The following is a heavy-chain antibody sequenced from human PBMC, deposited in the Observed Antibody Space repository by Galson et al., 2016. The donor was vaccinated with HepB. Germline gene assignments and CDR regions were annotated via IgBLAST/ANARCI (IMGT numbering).Heavy chain of an antibody. CDR3: AKVGDGYNAYYFDY. CDR1: GFIFSDYH. CDR2: ISSSSNTI. D-gene: IGHD5-24*01. Sequence: SLRLSCAASGFIFSDYHINWIRQAPGKGLEWISYISSSSNTIHYADSVKGRFAISRDNAKSSLYLQMNSLRAEDTALYYCAKVGDGYNAYYFDYWGPGTLVTVSS. V-gene: IGHV3-11*01. J-gene: IGHJ4*02.